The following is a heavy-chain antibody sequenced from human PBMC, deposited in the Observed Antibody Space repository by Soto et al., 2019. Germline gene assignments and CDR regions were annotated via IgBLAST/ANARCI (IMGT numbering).Heavy chain of an antibody. Sequence: NPSETLSLTCSVSGGAITGYYWSWIRQPPGKGLEWIGYIYDSGSTTYNAALKSRVTISADTSKNQFSLDLRSVTAADTAVYYCARRNYGEEGYFFDFWGQGLLVTVSS. D-gene: IGHD4-17*01. CDR3: ARRNYGEEGYFFDF. J-gene: IGHJ4*02. V-gene: IGHV4-59*08. CDR2: IYDSGST. CDR1: GGAITGYY.